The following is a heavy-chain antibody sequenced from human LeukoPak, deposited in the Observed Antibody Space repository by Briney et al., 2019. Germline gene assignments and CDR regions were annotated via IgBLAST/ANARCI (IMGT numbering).Heavy chain of an antibody. CDR3: AKDGPPHTMVRGVIRYYFDY. J-gene: IGHJ4*02. CDR2: IWYDGSNK. CDR1: GFTFNNYG. Sequence: PGGSLRLSCIVSGFTFNNYGMHWVRQAPGKGLEWVAVIWYDGSNKYYADAVKGRFTFSRDNSKNTLYLQMNTLRAEDTAVYYCAKDGPPHTMVRGVIRYYFDYWGQGTLVTVSS. V-gene: IGHV3-33*03. D-gene: IGHD3-10*01.